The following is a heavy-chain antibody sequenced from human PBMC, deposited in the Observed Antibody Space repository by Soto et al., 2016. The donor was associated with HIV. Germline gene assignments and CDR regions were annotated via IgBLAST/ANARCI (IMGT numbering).Heavy chain of an antibody. V-gene: IGHV3-33*01. J-gene: IGHJ4*02. CDR1: GFSFSTYG. Sequence: QLQLVESGGGVVQPGRSLRLSCTASGFSFSTYGMHWVRQAPGKGLEWVAVISYDGTDKYYTDSVKGRFTISRDNSKSTLSLQMDSLRAEDTAVYFCAGSIWGADGSYLGFDYWGQGTLVTVSS. D-gene: IGHD1-26*01. CDR3: AGSIWGADGSYLGFDY. CDR2: ISYDGTDK.